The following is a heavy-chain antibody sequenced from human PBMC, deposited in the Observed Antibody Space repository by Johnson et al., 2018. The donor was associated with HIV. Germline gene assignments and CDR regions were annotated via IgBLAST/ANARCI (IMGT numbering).Heavy chain of an antibody. V-gene: IGHV3-30*02. CDR3: AKVFSSWPPDSRDAFDI. CDR1: GFTFDDYG. D-gene: IGHD3-22*01. CDR2: IRYDGSNK. Sequence: QVQLVESGGGLVQPGGSLRLSCAASGFTFDDYGMSWVRQAPGKGLEWVAFIRYDGSNKYYADSVKGRFTISRDNSYNTLYLQMNSLSAEDTAVYYCAKVFSSWPPDSRDAFDIWGQGTMVIVSS. J-gene: IGHJ3*02.